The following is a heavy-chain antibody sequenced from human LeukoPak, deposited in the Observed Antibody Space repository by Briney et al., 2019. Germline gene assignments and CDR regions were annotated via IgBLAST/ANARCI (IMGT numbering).Heavy chain of an antibody. J-gene: IGHJ6*04. V-gene: IGHV4-59*01. CDR3: ASSGYCSSTSCYAVYYYGMDV. Sequence: SETLSLTCTVSGGSISSYYWSWLRQPPGKGLEWIGYIYYSGSTNYNPSLKSRVTISVDTSKNQFSLKLSSVTAADTAVYYCASSGYCSSTSCYAVYYYGMDVWGKGTTVTVSS. CDR2: IYYSGST. CDR1: GGSISSYY. D-gene: IGHD2-2*01.